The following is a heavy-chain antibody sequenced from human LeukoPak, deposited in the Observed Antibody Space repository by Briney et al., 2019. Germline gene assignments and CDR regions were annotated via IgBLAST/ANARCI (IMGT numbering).Heavy chain of an antibody. D-gene: IGHD6-19*01. CDR3: ARTAVAGIGAFDI. V-gene: IGHV4-34*01. CDR1: GVSFSGYY. J-gene: IGHJ3*02. Sequence: SETLSLTCAVYGVSFSGYYLSWIRQSPGKGLEWIGEINHSGSTNYNPSLKSRVTISVDTSKNQFSLKLRSVTAADTAVYYCARTAVAGIGAFDIWGQGTMVTVSS. CDR2: INHSGST.